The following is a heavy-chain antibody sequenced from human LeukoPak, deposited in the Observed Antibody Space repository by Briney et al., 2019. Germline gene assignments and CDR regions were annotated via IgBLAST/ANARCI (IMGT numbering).Heavy chain of an antibody. J-gene: IGHJ4*02. CDR1: GGSISSSSYY. D-gene: IGHD6-13*01. V-gene: IGHV4-39*07. CDR2: IYYSGGT. CDR3: ARDPVAAAGEKSYFDY. Sequence: SETLSLTCTVSGGSISSSSYYWGWIRQPPGKGLEWIGSIYYSGGTYYNPSLKSRVTISVDTSKNQFSLKLSSVTAADTAVYYCARDPVAAAGEKSYFDYWGQGTLVTVSS.